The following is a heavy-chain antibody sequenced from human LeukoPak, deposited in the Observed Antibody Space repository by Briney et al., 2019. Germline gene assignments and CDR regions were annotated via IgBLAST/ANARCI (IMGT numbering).Heavy chain of an antibody. CDR1: GFTFSSYS. Sequence: GGSLRLSCAASGFTFSSYSMNWVRQAPGKGLEWVSSISSSSSYICYADSVKGRFTISRDNAKNSLYLQMNSLRAEDTAVYYCARDLDYGDYWMYYFDYWGQGTLVTVSS. CDR3: ARDLDYGDYWMYYFDY. D-gene: IGHD4-17*01. CDR2: ISSSSSYI. J-gene: IGHJ4*02. V-gene: IGHV3-21*01.